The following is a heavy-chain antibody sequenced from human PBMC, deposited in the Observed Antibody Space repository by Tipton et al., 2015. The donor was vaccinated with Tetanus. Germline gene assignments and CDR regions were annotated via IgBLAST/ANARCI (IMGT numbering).Heavy chain of an antibody. V-gene: IGHV4-39*01. CDR3: ARRGGDFLTGYYDS. Sequence: TLSLTCTVSGGSISSRNYYRGWIRQPPGKGLEWIGRIYYSGSTSYNPSLKSRVTISEYTSKNQFSLELNSVTAADAAVYYCARRGGDFLTGYYDSWGQGTLGTVSS. J-gene: IGHJ4*02. CDR2: IYYSGST. D-gene: IGHD3-9*01. CDR1: GGSISSRNYY.